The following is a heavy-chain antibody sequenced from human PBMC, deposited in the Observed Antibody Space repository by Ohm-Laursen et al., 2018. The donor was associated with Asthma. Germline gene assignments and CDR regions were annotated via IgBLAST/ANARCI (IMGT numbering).Heavy chain of an antibody. J-gene: IGHJ4*02. Sequence: GTLSLTCAVSGASVGDSTWSWSWVRQPPGRELEFIAYMSYRGGINYNPSLQSRATLSIDTSKNQVSLRLISVTAADTALYFCARLDWVQSMFDSWGQGNLVTVSS. CDR1: GASVGDSTWS. CDR2: MSYRGGI. CDR3: ARLDWVQSMFDS. D-gene: IGHD3-9*01. V-gene: IGHV4-61*01.